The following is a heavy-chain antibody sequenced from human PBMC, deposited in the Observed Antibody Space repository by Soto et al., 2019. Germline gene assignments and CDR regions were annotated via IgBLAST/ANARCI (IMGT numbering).Heavy chain of an antibody. Sequence: DVQLVESGGGLVQPGGSLRLSCEVSGFPVSSDYSGWVAQLPAKGLEWVSATYSGGETYYADSVKGRFTMSRDNSKNTLYLQMNSLRAEDTAVYYCARENTGWPDALVRWGQGTVVTVSS. D-gene: IGHD6-19*01. J-gene: IGHJ3*02. CDR2: TYSGGET. V-gene: IGHV3-66*01. CDR1: GFPVSSDY. CDR3: ARENTGWPDALVR.